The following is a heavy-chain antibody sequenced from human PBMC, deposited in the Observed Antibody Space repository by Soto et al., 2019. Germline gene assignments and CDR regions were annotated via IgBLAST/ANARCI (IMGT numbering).Heavy chain of an antibody. D-gene: IGHD3-22*01. J-gene: IGHJ3*02. Sequence: GKGLEWIGEIYHSGSTNYNPSLKSRVTISVDKSKNQFSLKLSSVTAADTAVYYCARAWLDYYDISGYSAAFDI. V-gene: IGHV4-4*02. CDR2: IYHSGST. CDR3: ARAWLDYYDISGYSAAFDI.